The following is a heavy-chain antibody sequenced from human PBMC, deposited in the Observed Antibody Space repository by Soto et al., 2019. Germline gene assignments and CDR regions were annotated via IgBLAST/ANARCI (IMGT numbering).Heavy chain of an antibody. V-gene: IGHV1-18*01. CDR1: GYTFTTYG. CDR3: ARGPTDYYDNSGNYFLDY. CDR2: ISTYNGNT. J-gene: IGHJ4*02. Sequence: QVQLVQSGAEVKKPGASVKVSCKASGYTFTTYGMSWVRQAPGQWLDWMGWISTYNGNTKYAERLQGRVTMTTDTTTSTAYMELRSLRSDDTAVYYGARGPTDYYDNSGNYFLDYWGQGTLVTVSS. D-gene: IGHD3-22*01.